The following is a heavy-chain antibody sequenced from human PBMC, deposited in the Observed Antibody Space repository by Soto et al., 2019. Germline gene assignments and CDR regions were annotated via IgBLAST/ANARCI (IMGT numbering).Heavy chain of an antibody. V-gene: IGHV3-48*02. CDR2: ISSSSENI. D-gene: IGHD2-21*02. CDR3: ARVPKGSVVPG. Sequence: VQLVESGGGVVSPGGSLRLSCVGSGFSFRDHSMNWVRQPPGKGLQWISYISSSSENIYYADSVKGRFTVSRDNAKNTLFLQMNSLRDDDSAIYYCARVPKGSVVPGWGQGSLVTVSS. CDR1: GFSFRDHS. J-gene: IGHJ4*01.